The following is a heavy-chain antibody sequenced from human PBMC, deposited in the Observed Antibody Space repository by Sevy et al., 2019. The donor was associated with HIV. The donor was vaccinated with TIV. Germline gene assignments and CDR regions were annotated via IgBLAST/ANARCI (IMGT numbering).Heavy chain of an antibody. CDR2: ISAYNGHT. Sequence: ASVKVSCKASGYPFSTHAISWVRQAPGQGLECMGWISAYNGHTNYAQILQDRVTMTTDTSTSTAYMELRSLRSDDTAVYYCARLEASGSGWYGIGMDVWGQGTTVTVSS. CDR1: GYPFSTHA. CDR3: ARLEASGSGWYGIGMDV. D-gene: IGHD6-19*01. J-gene: IGHJ6*02. V-gene: IGHV1-18*01.